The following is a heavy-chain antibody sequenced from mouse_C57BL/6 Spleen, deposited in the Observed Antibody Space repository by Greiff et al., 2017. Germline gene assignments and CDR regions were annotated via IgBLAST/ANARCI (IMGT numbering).Heavy chain of an antibody. CDR3: TTYSPLQLYFDY. CDR1: GFNIKDDY. V-gene: IGHV14-4*01. CDR2: IDPENGDT. Sequence: VQLQQSGAELVRPGASVKLSCTASGFNIKDDYMHWVKQRPGQGLEWIGWIDPENGDTEYASKFQGKATITADTSSNTAYLQLSSLTSEDTAVYYCTTYSPLQLYFDYWGQGTTLTVSS. J-gene: IGHJ2*01. D-gene: IGHD6-1*01.